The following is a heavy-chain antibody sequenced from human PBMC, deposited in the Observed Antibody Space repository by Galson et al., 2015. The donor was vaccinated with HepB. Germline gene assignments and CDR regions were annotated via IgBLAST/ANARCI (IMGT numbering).Heavy chain of an antibody. CDR2: ISAYNGNT. CDR3: ARDRDGSSWYGQNRIQKFDY. Sequence: SVKVSCKASGYTFTSYGISWVRQAPGQGLEWMGWISAYNGNTNYAQKLQGRVTMTTDTSTSTAYMELRSLRSDDTAVYYCARDRDGSSWYGQNRIQKFDYWGQGTLVTVSS. CDR1: GYTFTSYG. D-gene: IGHD6-13*01. V-gene: IGHV1-18*01. J-gene: IGHJ4*02.